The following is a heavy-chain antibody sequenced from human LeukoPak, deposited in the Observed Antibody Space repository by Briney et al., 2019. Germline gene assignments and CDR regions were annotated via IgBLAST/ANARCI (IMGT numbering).Heavy chain of an antibody. CDR2: IYHNGNT. D-gene: IGHD5-18*01. Sequence: SETLSLTCTVSTYSISSGYYWGWIRQPPGKGLEWIGNIYHNGNTYYNPSLKSRVTISVDASKKQFSLKLRTATAADTAVYYCARIEAVTRGYNHAYYFDYWGQGTLVTVSS. J-gene: IGHJ4*02. CDR3: ARIEAVTRGYNHAYYFDY. CDR1: TYSISSGYY. V-gene: IGHV4-38-2*02.